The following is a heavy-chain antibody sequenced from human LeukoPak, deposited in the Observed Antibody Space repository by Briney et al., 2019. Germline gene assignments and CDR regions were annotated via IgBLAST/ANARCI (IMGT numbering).Heavy chain of an antibody. CDR2: ISSSSSYT. D-gene: IGHD3-10*01. CDR1: GFTFSSQN. CDR3: ARDQSYYGSGSYSN. V-gene: IGHV3-11*05. Sequence: SGGSLRLSCAASGFTFSSQNMSWIRQAPGKGLEWVSYISSSSSYTNYADSVKGRFTISRDNAKNSLYLQMNSLRAEDTAVYYCARDQSYYGSGSYSNWGQGTLVTVSS. J-gene: IGHJ4*02.